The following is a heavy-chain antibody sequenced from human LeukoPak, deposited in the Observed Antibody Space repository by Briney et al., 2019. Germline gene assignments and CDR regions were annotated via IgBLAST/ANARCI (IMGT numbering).Heavy chain of an antibody. CDR2: INHSGST. V-gene: IGHV4-34*01. CDR3: ARGVAARAYGY. Sequence: SETLSLTCAVYGGSFSGYYWSWIRQPPGKGLEWIGEINHSGSTNYNPSLKSRVTISVDTSKNQFSLELSSVTAADTAVYYCARGVAARAYGYWGKGTLVTVSS. D-gene: IGHD6-6*01. CDR1: GGSFSGYY. J-gene: IGHJ4*02.